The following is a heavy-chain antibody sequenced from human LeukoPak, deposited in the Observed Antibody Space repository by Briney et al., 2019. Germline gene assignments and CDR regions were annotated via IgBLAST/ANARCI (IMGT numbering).Heavy chain of an antibody. CDR2: ISGSGGST. D-gene: IGHD3-10*01. CDR3: AASAGPINF. J-gene: IGHJ4*02. CDR1: GFSFSSYA. V-gene: IGHV3-23*01. Sequence: GGSLRLSCAASGFSFSSYAMSWVRQAPGKGLEWVSAISGSGGSTYYADSVKGRFTISRDNSKNTPYLQMNSLRAEDTAVYYSAASAGPINFWGQGTLVTVSS.